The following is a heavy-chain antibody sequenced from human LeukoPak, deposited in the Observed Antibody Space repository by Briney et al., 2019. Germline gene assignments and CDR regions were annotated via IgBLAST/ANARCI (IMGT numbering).Heavy chain of an antibody. CDR1: GFTFSNYD. J-gene: IGHJ6*02. Sequence: PRGCLRLSSAAPGFTFSNYDMHCGRHGTGKGLEWVSAFHTAGDTHYSGSVKGRFATSRENAKNSFYLQMNNLRAGDTAVYYCARGSCSSSSCYERLNGLDVWGQGTPVTVSS. CDR3: ARGSCSSSSCYERLNGLDV. CDR2: FHTAGDT. D-gene: IGHD2-2*01. V-gene: IGHV3-13*01.